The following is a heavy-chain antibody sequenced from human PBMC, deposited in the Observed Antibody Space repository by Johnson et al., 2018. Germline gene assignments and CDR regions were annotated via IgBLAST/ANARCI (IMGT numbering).Heavy chain of an antibody. V-gene: IGHV4-59*01. CDR3: ARWLGYCSNTNCRRFDP. CDR2: IYYSGST. J-gene: IGHJ5*02. Sequence: QVQLQESGPGLLKASETLSLTCTVSGGSISSYYWSWIRQPPGKGLEWIGYIYYSGSTNYNPSLKSRVTIPVDTSKNQFSLKLTSVTAADTAVYYCARWLGYCSNTNCRRFDPWGQGTLVTVSS. CDR1: GGSISSYY. D-gene: IGHD2-2*01.